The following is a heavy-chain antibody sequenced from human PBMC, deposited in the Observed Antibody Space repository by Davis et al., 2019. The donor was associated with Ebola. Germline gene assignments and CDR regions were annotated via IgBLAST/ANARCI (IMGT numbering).Heavy chain of an antibody. D-gene: IGHD3-22*01. CDR3: ARAEWSDYYDSSGYFRH. Sequence: MPSETLSLTCAVYGGSFSGYYWSCIRQPPGTCLEWIGEINHSGSTNYNPSLKSRVTISVDTSKNQFSLKLSSVTAADTAVYYCARAEWSDYYDSSGYFRHWGQGTLVTVSS. CDR1: GGSFSGYY. J-gene: IGHJ1*01. V-gene: IGHV4-34*01. CDR2: INHSGST.